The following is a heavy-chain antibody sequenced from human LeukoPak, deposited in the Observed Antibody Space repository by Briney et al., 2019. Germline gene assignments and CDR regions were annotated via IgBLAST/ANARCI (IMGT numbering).Heavy chain of an antibody. CDR1: GVSITSDTYC. Sequence: PSQTLSLTCAVSGVSITSDTYCWSWIRQPPGKGLEWIGYILHSGSTYYNPSLKSRVTISIDTSKSQFSLKLSSVTAADTAVYYCARTRDFWSGYSDYWGQGTLVTVSS. D-gene: IGHD3-3*01. J-gene: IGHJ4*02. CDR3: ARTRDFWSGYSDY. V-gene: IGHV4-30-2*01. CDR2: ILHSGST.